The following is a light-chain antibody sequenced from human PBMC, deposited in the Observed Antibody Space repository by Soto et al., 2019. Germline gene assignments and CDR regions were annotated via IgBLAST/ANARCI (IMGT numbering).Light chain of an antibody. CDR1: SSDVGSYNL. V-gene: IGLV2-14*02. CDR2: DVS. Sequence: QSALTQPASVSGSPGQSITISCTGTSSDVGSYNLVSWYQHHPGKAPKLVIYDVSNRPSGLSNRFSGSKSGNTASLTISGLLPEDEADYYCSSYTSNNIPVFGGGTKLTVL. J-gene: IGLJ2*01. CDR3: SSYTSNNIPV.